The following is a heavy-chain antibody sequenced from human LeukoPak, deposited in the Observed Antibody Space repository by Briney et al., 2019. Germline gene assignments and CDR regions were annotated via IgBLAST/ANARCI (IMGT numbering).Heavy chain of an antibody. CDR1: GFSFSTYW. Sequence: QPGGSLRLSCAASGFSFSTYWMHWVRQAPGKGLEWVSRINSDGSSTTYADSVKGRFTISRDNAKSMLYLQMNSLRAEDTAVYYCARSGYNFDYWGQGTLVTVSS. V-gene: IGHV3-74*01. D-gene: IGHD6-13*01. CDR3: ARSGYNFDY. CDR2: INSDGSST. J-gene: IGHJ4*02.